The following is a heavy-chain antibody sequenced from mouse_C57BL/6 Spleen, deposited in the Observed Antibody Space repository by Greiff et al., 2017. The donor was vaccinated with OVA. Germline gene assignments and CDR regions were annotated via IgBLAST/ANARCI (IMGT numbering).Heavy chain of an antibody. D-gene: IGHD2-4*01. V-gene: IGHV5-4*01. CDR3: ARDHYDYDGIGVFDY. CDR1: GFTFSSYA. Sequence: EVQRVESGGGLVKPGGSLKLSCAASGFTFSSYAMSWVRQTPEKRLEWVATISDGGSYTYYPDNVKGRFTISRDNAKNNLYLQMSHLKSEDTAMYYCARDHYDYDGIGVFDYWGQGTTLTVSS. J-gene: IGHJ2*01. CDR2: ISDGGSYT.